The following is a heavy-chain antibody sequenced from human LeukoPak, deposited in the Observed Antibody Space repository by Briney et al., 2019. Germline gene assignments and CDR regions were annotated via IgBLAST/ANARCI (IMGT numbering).Heavy chain of an antibody. D-gene: IGHD6-19*01. Sequence: KPSETLSFTGTVSGGSINSHYWSWIRQPPGKGLEWIGDIYYSGRTKYNPSLKSRVTISVDTSKNHLSLKLSSVLAADTAIYYCVRRDNTGWNYFDYWGQGILVTVSS. CDR2: IYYSGRT. V-gene: IGHV4-59*08. J-gene: IGHJ4*02. CDR3: VRRDNTGWNYFDY. CDR1: GGSINSHY.